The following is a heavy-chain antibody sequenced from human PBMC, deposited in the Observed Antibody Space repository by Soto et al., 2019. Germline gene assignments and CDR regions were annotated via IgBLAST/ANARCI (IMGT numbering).Heavy chain of an antibody. CDR1: GYAFTNYG. CDR3: ARAQTPTESDY. J-gene: IGHJ4*02. V-gene: IGHV1-18*01. CDR2: FNTYNGNT. Sequence: QVQLVQSGAEVKKPGASVKVSCKASGYAFTNYGISWVRQAPVQGLEWMGWFNTYNGNTNYAQKFQGRVTMTTDTSTSTAHMELRSLRTDDTAVYYRARAQTPTESDYWGQGTLVTVSS. D-gene: IGHD4-4*01.